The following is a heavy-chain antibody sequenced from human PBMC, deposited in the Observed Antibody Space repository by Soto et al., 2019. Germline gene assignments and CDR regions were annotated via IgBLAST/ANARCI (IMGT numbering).Heavy chain of an antibody. Sequence: QVQLVESGGGVVQPGRSLRLSCAASGFTFSSYGMHWVRQAPGKGLEWVAVIWYDGSNKYYADSVKGRFTISRDNSKNTLYLQMNSLRAEDTAVYYCARGVYSHKDGMDVWGQGTTVTVSS. D-gene: IGHD6-13*01. CDR2: IWYDGSNK. CDR1: GFTFSSYG. J-gene: IGHJ6*02. V-gene: IGHV3-33*01. CDR3: ARGVYSHKDGMDV.